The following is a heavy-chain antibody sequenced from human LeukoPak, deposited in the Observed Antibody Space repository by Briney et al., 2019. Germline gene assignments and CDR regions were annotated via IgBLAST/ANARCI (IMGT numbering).Heavy chain of an antibody. V-gene: IGHV3-21*01. J-gene: IGHJ6*02. CDR1: GFTFSSYS. D-gene: IGHD1-26*01. Sequence: PGGSLRLSCAASGFTFSSYSMNWVRQAPGKGLEWVSSISSSSTYIYYADSVKGRFTISRDNAKNSLYLQMNSLRAEDTAVYYCARGGGTEWDYGMDVWGQGTTVTVSS. CDR2: ISSSSTYI. CDR3: ARGGGTEWDYGMDV.